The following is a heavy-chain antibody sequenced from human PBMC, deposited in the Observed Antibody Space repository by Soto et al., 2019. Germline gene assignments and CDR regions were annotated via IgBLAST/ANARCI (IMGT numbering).Heavy chain of an antibody. CDR3: ARDDSGFSGSHYIDYFNY. D-gene: IGHD1-26*01. V-gene: IGHV1-46*01. CDR2: TNPSPGTT. Sequence: ASVKVSCKASGYTFTSYYMHWVRQAPGQGLEWMGITNPSPGTTHFAQKFQGRVTMTWDTSTSTVYMQLSSLTSEDTAVYYCARDDSGFSGSHYIDYFNYWGQGALVTVSS. CDR1: GYTFTSYY. J-gene: IGHJ4*02.